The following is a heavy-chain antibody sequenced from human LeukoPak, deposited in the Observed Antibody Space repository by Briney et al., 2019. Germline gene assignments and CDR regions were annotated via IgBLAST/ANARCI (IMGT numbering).Heavy chain of an antibody. Sequence: GGSLRLSCAASGFTFSDYAMTWVRQAPGKGLEWVATISGSGVMTYYADSVKGRFTVSGDNSKNTLYLQMSSLTAADTAVYYCAKDRSIGTYYTFDHWGQGTLVTVSP. D-gene: IGHD1-26*01. CDR2: ISGSGVMT. CDR1: GFTFSDYA. V-gene: IGHV3-23*01. CDR3: AKDRSIGTYYTFDH. J-gene: IGHJ4*02.